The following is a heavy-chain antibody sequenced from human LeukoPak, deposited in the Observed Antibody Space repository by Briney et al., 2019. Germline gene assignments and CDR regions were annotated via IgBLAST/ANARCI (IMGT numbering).Heavy chain of an antibody. D-gene: IGHD3-10*01. V-gene: IGHV4-59*08. Sequence: PSENLSLTCTVSGGSISSYYWSWIRQPPGKGLEWIGYIYYSGSTNYNPSLKSRVTISVDTSKNQFSLKLSSVTAADTAVYYCARSDYGSGSYPLPYYYYGMDVWGQGTTVTVSS. J-gene: IGHJ6*02. CDR3: ARSDYGSGSYPLPYYYYGMDV. CDR2: IYYSGST. CDR1: GGSISSYY.